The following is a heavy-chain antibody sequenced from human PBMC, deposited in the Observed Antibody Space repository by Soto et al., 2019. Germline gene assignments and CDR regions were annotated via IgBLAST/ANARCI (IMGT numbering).Heavy chain of an antibody. V-gene: IGHV4-61*01. D-gene: IGHD3-9*01. CDR1: GGSVSSGSYY. J-gene: IGHJ6*02. CDR2: IYYSGST. Sequence: PSETLSLTCTVSGGSVSSGSYYWSWIRQPPGKGMEWIGYIYYSGSTNYNPSLKSRVTISVDTSKNQFSLKLSSVTAADTAVYYCARDQGYDILTGLTPYYYYYGMDVWGQGTTVTVSS. CDR3: ARDQGYDILTGLTPYYYYYGMDV.